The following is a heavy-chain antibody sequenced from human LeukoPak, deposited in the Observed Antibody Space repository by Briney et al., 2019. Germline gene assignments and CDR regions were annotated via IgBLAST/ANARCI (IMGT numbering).Heavy chain of an antibody. CDR1: GFSFSTYA. CDR2: ISYDGTNK. J-gene: IGHJ4*02. CDR3: ARALDEGARFDY. V-gene: IGHV3-30-3*01. Sequence: PGGSLRLSCTASGFSFSTYAMHWVRQAPGKGLEWVAVISYDGTNKYYADSMKGRFTISRDNSKSTLYLQMNSLRPEDTAVYYCARALDEGARFDYWGQGTLVTVSS.